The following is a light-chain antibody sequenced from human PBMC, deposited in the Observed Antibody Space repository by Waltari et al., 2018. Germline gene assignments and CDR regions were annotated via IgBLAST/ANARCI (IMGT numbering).Light chain of an antibody. J-gene: IGLJ2*01. Sequence: QSALTQPPSASGSPGQPVTISCTGSGSAVGAYNSVSWYQHHPGKAPKLMIYEVTKRPSGVPDRFSGSKSDNSASLTVSGLQPDDEAYYYCTSFAGGNTVIFGGGTKLTVL. CDR1: GSAVGAYNS. V-gene: IGLV2-8*01. CDR2: EVT. CDR3: TSFAGGNTVI.